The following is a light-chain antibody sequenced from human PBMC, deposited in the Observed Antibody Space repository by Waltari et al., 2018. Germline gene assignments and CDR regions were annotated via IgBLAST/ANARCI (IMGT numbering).Light chain of an antibody. V-gene: IGLV2-11*01. CDR1: SSDVGRYDY. Sequence: QSALTQPRSVSGSPGQSVTISCTGSSSDVGRYDYVSWYQQRPGKPPKLIISEVSQRPSGVPDLFSGSKSGNTASLTISGLQADDEADYYCYSYAATYSIFGGGTKLTVL. CDR3: YSYAATYSI. J-gene: IGLJ2*01. CDR2: EVS.